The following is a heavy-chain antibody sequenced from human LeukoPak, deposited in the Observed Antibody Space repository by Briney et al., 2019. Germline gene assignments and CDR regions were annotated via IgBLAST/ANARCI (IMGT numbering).Heavy chain of an antibody. CDR3: ARDIGSRYNWFDP. J-gene: IGHJ5*02. D-gene: IGHD2-15*01. Sequence: SETLSLTCTVSGASMSGFFWTWIRQPPGRALEWIGSIYYSGSSTKYNPSLKSRVTISVDTSKSQFSLNLNSATAADTAVYYCARDIGSRYNWFDPWGQGTLVTVSS. V-gene: IGHV4-59*01. CDR1: GASMSGFF. CDR2: IYYSGSST.